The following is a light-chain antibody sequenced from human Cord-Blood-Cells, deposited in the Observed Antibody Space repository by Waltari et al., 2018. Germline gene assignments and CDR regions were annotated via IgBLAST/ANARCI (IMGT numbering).Light chain of an antibody. V-gene: IGKV3-20*01. J-gene: IGKJ1*01. Sequence: EIVLTQYPATPSLSPGERATLSCRASQSVSSTYLAWYQQKPGQAPRLLIYGASSRATGIPDRFSGSGSGTDFTLTISRLEPEDFAVYYCQQYGSSPWTFGQGTKVEIK. CDR2: GAS. CDR1: QSVSSTY. CDR3: QQYGSSPWT.